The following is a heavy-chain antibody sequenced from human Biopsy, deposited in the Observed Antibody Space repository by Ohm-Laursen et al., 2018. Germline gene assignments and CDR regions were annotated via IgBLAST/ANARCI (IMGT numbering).Heavy chain of an antibody. V-gene: IGHV4-59*01. CDR1: GGSISSDY. CDR2: IYYSGST. D-gene: IGHD2/OR15-2a*01. Sequence: SETLSLTCTVSGGSISSDYWGWIRQTPGKGLEWIGYIYYSGSTNYNPSLKSRVTISVDTSKNQFSLRLNSVTAADTAVYYCARATNSTGWPYYYFYGMDVWGQGTTVTVSS. J-gene: IGHJ6*02. CDR3: ARATNSTGWPYYYFYGMDV.